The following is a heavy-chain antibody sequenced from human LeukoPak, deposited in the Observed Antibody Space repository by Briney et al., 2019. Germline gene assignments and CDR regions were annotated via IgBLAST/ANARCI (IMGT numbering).Heavy chain of an antibody. V-gene: IGHV3-23*01. J-gene: IGHJ4*02. Sequence: PWGSLRLSCAASGFTFTNYAMSWVRQAPGKGLEWISAITDSGGDTYHADSVKGRFTISRDNSKNTLYLQMNSLRADDTAVYHCAKGSAGSRPYYFDCWGQGTLVTVSS. D-gene: IGHD6-13*01. CDR1: GFTFTNYA. CDR2: ITDSGGDT. CDR3: AKGSAGSRPYYFDC.